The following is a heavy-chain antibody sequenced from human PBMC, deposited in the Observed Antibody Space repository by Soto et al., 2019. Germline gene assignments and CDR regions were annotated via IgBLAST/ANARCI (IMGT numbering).Heavy chain of an antibody. J-gene: IGHJ4*02. CDR1: GGAMRTSD. Sequence: PAGPRSLTFTVPGGAMRTSDWSGIPQPAGKGLEWIGYIYHSESTNYQPSLKSRVTISVDTSKKQFSLRLGSVTAADTAVYYCATEIAGPGYIDYWGQGTLVTVSS. D-gene: IGHD6-13*01. CDR2: IYHSEST. V-gene: IGHV4-59*01. CDR3: ATEIAGPGYIDY.